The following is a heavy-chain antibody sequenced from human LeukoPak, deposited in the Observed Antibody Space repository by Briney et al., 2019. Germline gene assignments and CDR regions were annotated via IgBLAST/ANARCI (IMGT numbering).Heavy chain of an antibody. J-gene: IGHJ4*02. V-gene: IGHV3-53*01. CDR3: AKGYSYGYLYYFDY. Sequence: GGSLRLSCAASGFTVSSNYMSWVRQAPGKGLEWVSIIYSGGSTFYADSVKGRFTISRDNSKNTLYLQMNSLRAEDTAVYYCAKGYSYGYLYYFDYWGQGTLVTVSS. D-gene: IGHD5-18*01. CDR2: IYSGGST. CDR1: GFTVSSNY.